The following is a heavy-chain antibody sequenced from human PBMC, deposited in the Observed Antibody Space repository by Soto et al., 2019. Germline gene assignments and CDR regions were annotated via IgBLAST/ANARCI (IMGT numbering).Heavy chain of an antibody. CDR3: AREVPTPYYFDY. J-gene: IGHJ4*02. Sequence: TPSPPLTFSGGSISRGGGLFWKWVRQHPGKGLEWIGYIYYSGSTYYNPSLKSRLTISLDTSKNQFSLKLSSVTAADTAVYYCAREVPTPYYFDYWGQGTLVTVSS. CDR2: IYYSGST. V-gene: IGHV4-31*03. CDR1: GGSISRGGGLF.